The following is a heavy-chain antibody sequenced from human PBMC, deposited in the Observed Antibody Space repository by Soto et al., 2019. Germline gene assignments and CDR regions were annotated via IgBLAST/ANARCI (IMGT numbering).Heavy chain of an antibody. CDR3: ARGKYYDFWSGPHYGMDV. D-gene: IGHD3-3*01. CDR2: IYHSGST. J-gene: IGHJ6*02. CDR1: GGSISSGGYS. Sequence: PSETLSLTCAVSGGSISSGGYSWSWIRQPPGKGLEWIGYIYHSGSTYYNPSLKSRVTISVDRSKNQFSLKLSSVTAADTAVYYCARGKYYDFWSGPHYGMDVWGQGTTVTVSS. V-gene: IGHV4-30-2*01.